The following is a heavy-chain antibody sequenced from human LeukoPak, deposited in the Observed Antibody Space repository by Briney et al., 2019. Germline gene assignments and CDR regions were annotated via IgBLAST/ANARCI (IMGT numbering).Heavy chain of an antibody. J-gene: IGHJ4*02. D-gene: IGHD3-10*01. CDR1: GFTFSSYG. CDR3: ARRTYYYGSGSYSPPRY. Sequence: PGGSLRLSCAASGFTFSSYGMHWVRQAPGKGLEWVAVISYDGSNKYYADSVKGRFTISRDNSKNTLYLQMNSLRAEDTAVYYCARRTYYYGSGSYSPPRYWGQGTLVTVSS. CDR2: ISYDGSNK. V-gene: IGHV3-30*03.